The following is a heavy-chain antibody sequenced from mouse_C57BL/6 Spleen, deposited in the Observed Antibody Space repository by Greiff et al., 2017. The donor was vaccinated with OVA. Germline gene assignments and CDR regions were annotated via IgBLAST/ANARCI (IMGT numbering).Heavy chain of an antibody. J-gene: IGHJ3*01. CDR2: IDPDTGGT. CDR3: MYYGSSCRFAY. V-gene: IGHV1-15*01. D-gene: IGHD1-1*01. Sequence: VQLQESGAELVRPGASVTLSCKASGYTFTDYEMHWVKQTPVHGLEWIGAIDPDTGGTAYNPKFKGKAILTADKYSSTAYMERRSLTSEDSAGDYCMYYGSSCRFAYWGQGTLVTVAA. CDR1: GYTFTDYE.